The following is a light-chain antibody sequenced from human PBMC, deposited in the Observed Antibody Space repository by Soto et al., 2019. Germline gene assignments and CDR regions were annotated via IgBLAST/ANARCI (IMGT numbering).Light chain of an antibody. CDR1: QSVRSNY. CDR2: DAS. CDR3: QQYGSSQT. V-gene: IGKV3D-20*01. Sequence: EIVLTQSPATLSLSPGERATLSCGASQSVRSNYVAWYQQKPGLATRLLIYDASSRATGIPDRFSGSGSGTDFTLTISRLELEDSAVYYCQQYGSSQTFGPGTKVDIK. J-gene: IGKJ3*01.